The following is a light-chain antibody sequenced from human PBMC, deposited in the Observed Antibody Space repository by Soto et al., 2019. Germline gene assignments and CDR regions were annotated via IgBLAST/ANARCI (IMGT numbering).Light chain of an antibody. J-gene: IGKJ2*01. CDR3: QQYGSSPPYT. Sequence: EVVLTQSPGTLFLSPGERATLSCRASQSVSNNYLAWYQQKPGQSPKLLIFGSSDRATGIPDRFSGSGSGTDFTLTISSLEPEDFAVYYCQQYGSSPPYTFGQGPNWRSN. CDR2: GSS. V-gene: IGKV3-20*01. CDR1: QSVSNNY.